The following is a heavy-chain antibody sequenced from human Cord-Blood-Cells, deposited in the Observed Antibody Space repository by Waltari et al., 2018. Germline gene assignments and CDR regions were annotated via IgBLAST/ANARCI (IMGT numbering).Heavy chain of an antibody. J-gene: IGHJ3*02. CDR3: ARATSWGWGAFDI. CDR2: INHSGST. CDR1: GGSFSGYY. D-gene: IGHD3-16*01. V-gene: IGHV4-34*01. Sequence: QVQLQQWGAGLLKPSETLSLTCAVYGGSFSGYYWSWIRQPPGKGLEWIGEINHSGSTNYNPSLKSRVTISVDTSKNLFSLKLSSVTAADTAVYYCARATSWGWGAFDIWGQGTMVTVSS.